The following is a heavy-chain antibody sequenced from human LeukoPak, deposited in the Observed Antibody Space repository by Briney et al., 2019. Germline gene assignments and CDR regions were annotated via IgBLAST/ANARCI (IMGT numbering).Heavy chain of an antibody. CDR3: VTESGWLFDY. D-gene: IGHD5-12*01. V-gene: IGHV3-48*04. CDR1: GFTFSSHG. J-gene: IGHJ4*02. CDR2: ISPSADNI. Sequence: GGTLRLSCGASGFTFSSHGMNWVRQAPGKGMEWVAYISPSADNIHYADSVKGRFTISRDNARNSLFLQMNGLKAEDTAVYYCVTESGWLFDYWGQGTLVTVSS.